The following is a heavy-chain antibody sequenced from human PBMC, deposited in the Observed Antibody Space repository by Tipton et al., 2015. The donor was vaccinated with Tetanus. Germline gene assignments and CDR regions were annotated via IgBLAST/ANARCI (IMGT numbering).Heavy chain of an antibody. CDR2: MDPKTGHA. D-gene: IGHD6-13*01. CDR1: GYAFNSYD. J-gene: IGHJ4*02. Sequence: QSGPEVKKPGASVKVSCKAFGYAFNSYDMNWVRQASGQGFGWLGYMDPKTGHATYAQRFQGRVTMTSDSDITTAYIELKNLRYDDTAVYYCARGNRGSSWFLWGQGTLVTVSS. CDR3: ARGNRGSSWFL. V-gene: IGHV1-8*01.